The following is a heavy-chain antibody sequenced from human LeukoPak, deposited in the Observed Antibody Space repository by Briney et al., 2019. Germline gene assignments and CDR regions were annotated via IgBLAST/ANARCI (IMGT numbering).Heavy chain of an antibody. CDR1: GFTFSNYA. J-gene: IGHJ4*02. D-gene: IGHD6-6*01. CDR2: ISGSGGNT. Sequence: PGGSLRLSCAASGFTFSNYAMSWVRQAPGKGLEWVSAISGSGGNTYYADSVKGRFTISRDNSKNTVYFQMNTLRAEDTAVYYCAGISYSGTWPVGYWGQGTLVTVTA. CDR3: AGISYSGTWPVGY. V-gene: IGHV3-23*01.